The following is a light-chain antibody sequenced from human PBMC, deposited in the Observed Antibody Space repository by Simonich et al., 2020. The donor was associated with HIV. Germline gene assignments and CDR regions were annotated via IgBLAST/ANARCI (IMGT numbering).Light chain of an antibody. V-gene: IGKV3-11*01. CDR1: QSVRSY. CDR3: QQRSNWPPIT. Sequence: EIVLTQSPATLSLSPGERATLSCRASQSVRSYLAWYQQKPGQAPRLLIYDASNRATGLPARFSGSGSGTDFTLTISSLEPEDFAVYYCQQRSNWPPITFGQGTRLEIK. CDR2: DAS. J-gene: IGKJ5*01.